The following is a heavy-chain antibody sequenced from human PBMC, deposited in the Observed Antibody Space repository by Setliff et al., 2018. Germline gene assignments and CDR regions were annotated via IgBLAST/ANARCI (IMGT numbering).Heavy chain of an antibody. CDR1: GFGFGGHW. CDR2: ISADGITT. D-gene: IGHD3-10*01. J-gene: IGHJ4*02. Sequence: GGSLRLSCAASGFGFGGHWMHWVRQSPGKGLEWVARISADGITTAYADSVQGRFSISRDNGRNILYLQMSSPRAEDTGVYYCARYGSGSGLRAPFDYWGRGTLVTVSS. V-gene: IGHV3-74*01. CDR3: ARYGSGSGLRAPFDY.